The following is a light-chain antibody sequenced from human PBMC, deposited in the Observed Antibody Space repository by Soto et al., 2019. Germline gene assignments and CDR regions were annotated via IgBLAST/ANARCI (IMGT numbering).Light chain of an antibody. Sequence: DIQMTQSPSTLSASVGDTFTITCRTIQTINNLLAWYQKKPGKAPGPLIFDASTVNPGVPSRFSGSGSGTDFTLTISDLQPDDFATYYCQHYDIYGRLTFGPGTTVDIK. J-gene: IGKJ3*01. CDR1: QTINNL. V-gene: IGKV1-5*01. CDR2: DAS. CDR3: QHYDIYGRLT.